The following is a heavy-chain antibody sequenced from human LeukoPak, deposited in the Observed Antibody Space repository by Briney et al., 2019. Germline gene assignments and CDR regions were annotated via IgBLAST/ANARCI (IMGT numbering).Heavy chain of an antibody. Sequence: ASVTVSCKASGGTFSSYAISWVRQAPGQGLEWMGGIIPIFGTANYAQKFQDRVTITSDKSTSTAYMELSTPRSEDTAVYYCATRAADIPTRPAYYYYYMDVWGKGTTVTVSS. CDR3: ATRAADIPTRPAYYYYYMDV. CDR1: GGTFSSYA. D-gene: IGHD6-6*01. V-gene: IGHV1-69*06. J-gene: IGHJ6*03. CDR2: IIPIFGTA.